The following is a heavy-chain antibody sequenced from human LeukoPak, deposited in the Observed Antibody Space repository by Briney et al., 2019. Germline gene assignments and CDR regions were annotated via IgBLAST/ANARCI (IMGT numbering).Heavy chain of an antibody. Sequence: PGRSLRLSCAASGFTFSSYAMHWVRQAPGKGLEWVAVISYDGSNKYYADSVKGRFTISRDNSKNTLYLQMNSLRAEDTAVYYCARDRGNWFDPWSQGTLVTVSS. J-gene: IGHJ5*02. CDR2: ISYDGSNK. CDR3: ARDRGNWFDP. CDR1: GFTFSSYA. V-gene: IGHV3-30*04.